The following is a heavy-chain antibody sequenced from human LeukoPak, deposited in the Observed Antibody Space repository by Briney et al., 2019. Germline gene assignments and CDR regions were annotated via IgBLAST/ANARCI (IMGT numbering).Heavy chain of an antibody. D-gene: IGHD7-27*01. CDR1: GGSISSYY. J-gene: IGHJ4*02. CDR2: IYYSGST. Sequence: PSETLSLTCTVSGGSISSYYWSWIRQPPGKGLEWIGYIYYSGSTNYNPSLKSRVTISVDTSKNQFSLKLSSVTAADTAVYYCAGDLGTGDRRVDYWGQGTLVTVSS. V-gene: IGHV4-59*01. CDR3: AGDLGTGDRRVDY.